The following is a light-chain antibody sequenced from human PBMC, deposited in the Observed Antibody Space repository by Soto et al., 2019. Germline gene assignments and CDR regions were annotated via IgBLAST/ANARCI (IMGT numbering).Light chain of an antibody. CDR1: QGIGDT. Sequence: EVVMTQSPATLCVSPGECATLSCRSSQGIGDTLAWYQHKPGQTTRLLIYDTSTRATGVPARFSGSRSGTEFTLTISSLQSEDFAVYYCQHYNNWPPWTFGPGTKVDI. CDR2: DTS. V-gene: IGKV3-15*01. CDR3: QHYNNWPPWT. J-gene: IGKJ1*01.